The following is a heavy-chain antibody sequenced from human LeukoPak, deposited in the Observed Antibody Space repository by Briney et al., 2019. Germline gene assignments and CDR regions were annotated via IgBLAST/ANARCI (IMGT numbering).Heavy chain of an antibody. V-gene: IGHV3-43*02. CDR2: ISGDGGTT. CDR3: AKDLTVVGSAWFDP. J-gene: IGHJ5*02. Sequence: PGGSLRLSCAASGFMFDEYAMHWVRQAPGKGLEWVSLISGDGGTTYHVDSVKGRFTTSRDNIKNSLYLQMNSLRSEDTALYYCAKDLTVVGSAWFDPWGQGTLVTVSS. D-gene: IGHD2-2*01. CDR1: GFMFDEYA.